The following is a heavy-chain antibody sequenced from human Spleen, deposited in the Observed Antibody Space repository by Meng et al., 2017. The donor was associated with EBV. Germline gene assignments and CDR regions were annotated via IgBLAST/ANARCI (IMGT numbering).Heavy chain of an antibody. CDR1: GASIDSSDW. CDR3: ARGLGGHYPTMEY. D-gene: IGHD3-22*01. CDR2: IHHSGTT. Sequence: QVQLQESCPGLVKPSGTLSLTCAVSGASIDSSDWWTWVRQAPGKGLEWIGEIHHSGTTNYNPSLNSRVTISIDKSENLFSLKLSSVTAADTAFYYCARGLGGHYPTMEYWGQGTLVTVSS. J-gene: IGHJ4*02. V-gene: IGHV4-4*02.